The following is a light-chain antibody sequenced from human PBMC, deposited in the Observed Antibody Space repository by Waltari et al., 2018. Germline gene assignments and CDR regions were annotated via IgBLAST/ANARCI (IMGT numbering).Light chain of an antibody. V-gene: IGLV1-51*01. CDR3: GTWDSSLSTGV. CDR1: SSNIGNKY. CDR2: DNK. Sequence: QSVLTQPPSVSAAPGQKVTISCSGSSSNIGNKYVSWYQQLPGTAPKLLIYDNKKRPSGIPDRFSGSKSGTSATLDITGLQTGDEADYHCGTWDSSLSTGVFGGGTKLTVL. J-gene: IGLJ3*02.